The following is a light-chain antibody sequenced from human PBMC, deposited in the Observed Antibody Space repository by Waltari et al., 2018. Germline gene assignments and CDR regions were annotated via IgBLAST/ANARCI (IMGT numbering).Light chain of an antibody. V-gene: IGLV4-69*01. CDR3: QTGGHGTVV. Sequence: QLALPQSPSASSSLGASVIPTCTLSRGHTSTSVAWLQQQPEKGPRYVMKVNSDSRHSKGDEIPDRSSGCSAGADRYLTVSSLQSEDEADYYYQTGGHGTVVFGGGTKLTVL. CDR1: RGHTSTS. J-gene: IGLJ2*01. CDR2: VNSDSRH.